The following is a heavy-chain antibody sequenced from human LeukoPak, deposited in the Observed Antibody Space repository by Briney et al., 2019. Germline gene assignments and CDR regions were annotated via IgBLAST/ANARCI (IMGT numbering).Heavy chain of an antibody. V-gene: IGHV3-23*01. Sequence: GGSLRLSCAASGFTFSNCAMNWVRQAPGKGLEWVSTISGNGGSTYYTDSVKGRFTISRDNSKNTLYLQMNSLRADDTAVYYCAKSLGGTGTLPAIWGQGTLVTVSS. J-gene: IGHJ4*02. CDR3: AKSLGGTGTLPAI. CDR2: ISGNGGST. D-gene: IGHD1-7*01. CDR1: GFTFSNCA.